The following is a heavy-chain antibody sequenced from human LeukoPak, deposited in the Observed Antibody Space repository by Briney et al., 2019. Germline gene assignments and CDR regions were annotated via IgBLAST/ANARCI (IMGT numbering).Heavy chain of an antibody. CDR1: GGSISSSSYY. CDR3: ARDEMATAHY. Sequence: SETLSLTCTVSGGSISSSSYYWGWIRQPPGKGLEWIGSIYYSGSTYYNPSLKSRVTISVDTSKNQFSLKLSSVTVADPAVYYCARDEMATAHYWRQGTLVTVSS. CDR2: IYYSGST. J-gene: IGHJ4*02. D-gene: IGHD5-24*01. V-gene: IGHV4-39*01.